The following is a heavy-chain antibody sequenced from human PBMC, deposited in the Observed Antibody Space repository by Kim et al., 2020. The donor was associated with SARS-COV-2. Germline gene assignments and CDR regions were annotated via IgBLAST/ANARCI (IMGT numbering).Heavy chain of an antibody. J-gene: IGHJ4*02. Sequence: GGSLRLSCSASGFTFSSYAMHWVRQAPGKGLEYVSAISSNGGSTYYADSVKGRFTISRDNSKNTLYLQMSSLRAEDTAVYYCVKSARPGITPSSYYFDYWGQGTLVTVSS. D-gene: IGHD1-20*01. CDR1: GFTFSSYA. V-gene: IGHV3-64D*06. CDR3: VKSARPGITPSSYYFDY. CDR2: ISSNGGST.